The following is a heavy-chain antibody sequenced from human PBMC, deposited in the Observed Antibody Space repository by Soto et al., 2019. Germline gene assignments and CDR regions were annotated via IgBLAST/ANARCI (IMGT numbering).Heavy chain of an antibody. CDR2: IFYSGSP. CDR3: ARRSDAYTFVDF. V-gene: IGHV4-59*08. J-gene: IGHJ4*02. Sequence: QVQLQESGPGLVKPSETLSLTCTVSGGSISSYYWSWIRQPPGKGLEWIGYIFYSGSPTYTPSLKRRVTISVDTSKILFTLKPSAVTAADPAVYYCARRSDAYTFVDFWGQGTLVTVSS. CDR1: GGSISSYY. D-gene: IGHD2-15*01.